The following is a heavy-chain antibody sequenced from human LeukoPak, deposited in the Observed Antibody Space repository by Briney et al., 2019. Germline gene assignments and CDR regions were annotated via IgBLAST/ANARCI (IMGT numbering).Heavy chain of an antibody. CDR2: IIPIFGTA. D-gene: IGHD1-26*01. J-gene: IGHJ6*02. V-gene: IGHV1-69*06. Sequence: ASVKVSCKASGGTFSSYAISWVRQAPGQGLEWMGGIIPIFGTANYAQKFQGRVTITADKSTSTAYMELSSLRSEDTAVYYCARDGGGSYYYYGMDVWGQGTTVTVSS. CDR1: GGTFSSYA. CDR3: ARDGGGSYYYYGMDV.